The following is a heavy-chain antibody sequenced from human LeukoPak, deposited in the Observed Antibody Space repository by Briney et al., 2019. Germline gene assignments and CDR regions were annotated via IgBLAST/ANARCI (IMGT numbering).Heavy chain of an antibody. CDR1: GGSISSNY. J-gene: IGHJ4*02. V-gene: IGHV4-59*08. CDR2: IYYSGST. Sequence: SETLSLTCTASGGSISSNYWSWIRQPPGKGLEWVGYIYYSGSTNYNPSLKSRVTISVDTSKNKFSLKLSSVTAADTAVYYCARGKWPYYFDYWGQGTLVTVSS. D-gene: IGHD5-12*01. CDR3: ARGKWPYYFDY.